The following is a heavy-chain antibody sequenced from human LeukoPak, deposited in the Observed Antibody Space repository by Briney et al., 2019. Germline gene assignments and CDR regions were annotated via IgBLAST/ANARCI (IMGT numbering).Heavy chain of an antibody. CDR1: GGSISSSY. J-gene: IGHJ4*02. V-gene: IGHV4-59*01. CDR3: ARGPTLTTDY. CDR2: IYSSGST. D-gene: IGHD4-11*01. Sequence: SETLSLTCTVSGGSISSSYWSWLRQPPGKGLEWIGYIYSSGSTNYNPSLKSRVTMSLDTSKNQFSLHLSSVTAADTAVYYCARGPTLTTDYWGQGTLVTVSS.